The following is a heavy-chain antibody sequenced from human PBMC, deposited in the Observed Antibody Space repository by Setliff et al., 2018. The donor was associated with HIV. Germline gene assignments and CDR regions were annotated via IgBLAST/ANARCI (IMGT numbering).Heavy chain of an antibody. V-gene: IGHV3-48*01. J-gene: IGHJ4*02. D-gene: IGHD1-1*01. CDR3: ARGPGTGHYFDY. Sequence: PGGSLRLSCAASGFTFSGYPMNWVRQAPGKRLEWFSYISSDSGTIYYADSVRGRFTISRDDARNSLFLQMNSLRVDDTAVYYCARGPGTGHYFDYWGLGALVTSPQ. CDR1: GFTFSGYP. CDR2: ISSDSGTI.